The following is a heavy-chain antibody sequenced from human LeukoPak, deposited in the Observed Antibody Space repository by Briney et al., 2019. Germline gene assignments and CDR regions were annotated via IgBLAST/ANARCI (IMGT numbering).Heavy chain of an antibody. Sequence: SETLSLTCIVSGGSISSISSNNYHWGWIRQPPGKGLEWIGSIYYSGSTYYNPSLKSRVTISVDTSKNQFSLKLSSVTAADTALYYCAREMGVVTAHGIDVWAKGPRSPSP. J-gene: IGHJ6*02. CDR3: AREMGVVTAHGIDV. CDR2: IYYSGST. CDR1: GGSISSISSNNYH. D-gene: IGHD4-23*01. V-gene: IGHV4-39*02.